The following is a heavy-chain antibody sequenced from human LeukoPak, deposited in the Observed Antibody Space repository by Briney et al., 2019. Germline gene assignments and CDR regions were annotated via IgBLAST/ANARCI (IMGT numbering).Heavy chain of an antibody. J-gene: IGHJ5*02. Sequence: SETLSLTCAVSGGSIRNSSFYWGWIRQPPGKGLEWIGYIYHSGSTYYNPSLKSRVTISVDRSKNQFSLKLSSVTAADTAVYYCARRAAGTEDNWFDPWGQGTLVTVSS. CDR2: IYHSGST. CDR3: ARRAAGTEDNWFDP. V-gene: IGHV4-30-2*01. CDR1: GGSIRNSSFY. D-gene: IGHD6-13*01.